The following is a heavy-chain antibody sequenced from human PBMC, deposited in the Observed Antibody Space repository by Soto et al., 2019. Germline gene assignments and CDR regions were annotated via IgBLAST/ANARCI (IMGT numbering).Heavy chain of an antibody. CDR1: GGSISSGGYY. CDR3: ARLSNPWGNSVMDY. D-gene: IGHD3-16*01. Sequence: QVQLQESGPGLVKPSQTLSLTCTVSGGSISSGGYYWSWIRQHPGKGLEWIGYIDYSGSTYYNPYLKGRVTISVDTSKNQVSLKLSSVTSADTAVYYCARLSNPWGNSVMDYWGQGTLVTVSS. CDR2: IDYSGST. V-gene: IGHV4-31*03. J-gene: IGHJ4*02.